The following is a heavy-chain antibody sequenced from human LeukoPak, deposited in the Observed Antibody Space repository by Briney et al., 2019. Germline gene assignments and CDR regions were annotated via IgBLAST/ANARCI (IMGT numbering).Heavy chain of an antibody. J-gene: IGHJ6*03. V-gene: IGHV3-30*01. D-gene: IGHD6-6*01. CDR1: GFTFGTYG. CDR2: MSDDGTHK. CDR3: ARNEAARRGFYYYNYMDV. Sequence: PGRSLRLSCAASGFTFGTYGMHWVRQAPGKGLEWVAVMSDDGTHKYYADSVKGRFTISRDNSKHTLYLQMNSLRAEDTAVYYCARNEAARRGFYYYNYMDVWGKGTTVTVS.